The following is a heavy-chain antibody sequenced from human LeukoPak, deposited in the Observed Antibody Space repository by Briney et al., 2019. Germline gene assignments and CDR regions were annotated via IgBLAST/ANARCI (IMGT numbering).Heavy chain of an antibody. J-gene: IGHJ3*02. Sequence: GGSLRLSCAASGFTFSSYGMHWVRQAPGKGLEWAAVISYDGSNKYYADSVKGRFTISRDNSKNTLYLQMNSLRAEDTAVYYCAEVLSGLRYFDWLSDAFDIWGQGTMVTVSS. CDR3: AEVLSGLRYFDWLSDAFDI. CDR1: GFTFSSYG. V-gene: IGHV3-30*18. D-gene: IGHD3-9*01. CDR2: ISYDGSNK.